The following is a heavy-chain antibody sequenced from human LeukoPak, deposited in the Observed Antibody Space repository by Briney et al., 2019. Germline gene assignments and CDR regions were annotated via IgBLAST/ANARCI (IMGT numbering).Heavy chain of an antibody. D-gene: IGHD2-15*01. V-gene: IGHV3-53*04. CDR3: ARAQYCSGGSCYSGTLGS. CDR2: IYSGADT. Sequence: PGGSLRLSCAASGFTVSGNYMSWVRQAPGKGLEWVSVIYSGADTYYADSVKGRFTISRHSSQNTVYLQMNSLRAEDTAVYHCARAQYCSGGSCYSGTLGSWGQGTLVTVSS. CDR1: GFTVSGNY. J-gene: IGHJ5*02.